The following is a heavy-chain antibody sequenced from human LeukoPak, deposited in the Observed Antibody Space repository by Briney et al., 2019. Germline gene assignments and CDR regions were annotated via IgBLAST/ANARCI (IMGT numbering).Heavy chain of an antibody. CDR3: ARALYRGYSYGHVGWDWFDP. J-gene: IGHJ5*02. D-gene: IGHD5-18*01. V-gene: IGHV4-30-2*01. CDR2: IYHSGST. CDR1: GGSISSGGYS. Sequence: ASETLSLTCAVSGGSISSGGYSWSWIRQPPGKGLEWIGYIYHSGSTYYNPSLKSRVTISVDRSKNQFSLKLSSVTAAGTAVYYCARALYRGYSYGHVGWDWFDPWGQGTLVTVSS.